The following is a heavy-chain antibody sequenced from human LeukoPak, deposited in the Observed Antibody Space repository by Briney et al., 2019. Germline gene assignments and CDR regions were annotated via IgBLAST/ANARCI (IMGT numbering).Heavy chain of an antibody. CDR2: IRSKANSYAT. Sequence: SGGSLRLSCAASGFTFSNAWMNWVRQAPGKGLEWVGRIRSKANSYATAYAASVKGRFTISRDDSKNTAYLQMNSLKTEDTAVYYCTRVVLITTTDRYGMDVWGQGTTVTVSS. CDR1: GFTFSNAW. D-gene: IGHD3-22*01. V-gene: IGHV3-73*01. CDR3: TRVVLITTTDRYGMDV. J-gene: IGHJ6*02.